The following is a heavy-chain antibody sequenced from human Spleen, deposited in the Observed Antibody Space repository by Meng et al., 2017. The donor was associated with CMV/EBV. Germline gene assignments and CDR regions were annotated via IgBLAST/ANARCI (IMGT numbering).Heavy chain of an antibody. Sequence: ASVKVSCKASGYPFTDYGISWVRQAPGQGLEWMGWIHPHRGDTNYAQQFQGRVTLTRDTSINTGYMELTRLTSDDTAVYYCARDNNWGPDYWGQGTLVTVSS. CDR3: ARDNNWGPDY. J-gene: IGHJ4*02. CDR1: GYPFTDYG. D-gene: IGHD7-27*01. V-gene: IGHV1-2*02. CDR2: IHPHRGDT.